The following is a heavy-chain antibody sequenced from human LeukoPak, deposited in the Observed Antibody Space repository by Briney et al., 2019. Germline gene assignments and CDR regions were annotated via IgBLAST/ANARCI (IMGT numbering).Heavy chain of an antibody. Sequence: GGSLRLSCAPSGFTFSSYGMNWVRQAPGKGLEWVSYITGSSNTIYYADSVAGRFTFSRDNAKNSLYLQINSLRAEDTAVYYCAKDAWELDAFDIWGQGTMVTVSS. CDR3: AKDAWELDAFDI. D-gene: IGHD1-26*01. CDR2: ITGSSNTI. CDR1: GFTFSSYG. J-gene: IGHJ3*02. V-gene: IGHV3-48*04.